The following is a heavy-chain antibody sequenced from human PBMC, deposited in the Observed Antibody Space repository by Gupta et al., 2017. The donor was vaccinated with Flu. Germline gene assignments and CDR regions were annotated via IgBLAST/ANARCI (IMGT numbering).Heavy chain of an antibody. Sequence: SGFIFDDYAMHWVRQAPGKGLEWVSYISWNGGSVGYADSVKGRFTISRDNAKNSLYLQMNSLRAEDTALYYCAKDSSTVISPIFDYWGQGTLVTVSS. CDR2: ISWNGGSV. J-gene: IGHJ4*02. CDR1: GFIFDDYA. V-gene: IGHV3-9*01. CDR3: AKDSSTVISPIFDY. D-gene: IGHD4-17*01.